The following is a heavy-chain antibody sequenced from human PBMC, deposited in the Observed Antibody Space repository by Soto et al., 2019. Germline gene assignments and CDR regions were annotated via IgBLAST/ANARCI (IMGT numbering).Heavy chain of an antibody. CDR3: AREETTVTTGYYYYGMDV. Sequence: GGSLRLSCAASGFTFSSYAMHWVRQAPGKGLEWVAVISYDGSNKYYADSVKGRFTISRDNSKNTLYLQMNSLRAEDTAVYYCAREETTVTTGYYYYGMDVWGQGTTVTVSS. D-gene: IGHD4-4*01. CDR2: ISYDGSNK. V-gene: IGHV3-30-3*01. J-gene: IGHJ6*02. CDR1: GFTFSSYA.